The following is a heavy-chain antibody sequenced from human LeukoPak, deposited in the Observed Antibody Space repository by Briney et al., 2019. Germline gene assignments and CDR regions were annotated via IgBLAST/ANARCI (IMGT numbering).Heavy chain of an antibody. D-gene: IGHD6-13*01. V-gene: IGHV3-33*01. Sequence: GGSLRLSCAASGFTFSNYGIHWVRQAPGRGLEWVALIWYDGSNKYYADSVMGRFTISRDNSKNTPSLQMNSLRADDTAVYYCARAGLGASADVWGQGTLVTVSS. CDR2: IWYDGSNK. CDR3: ARAGLGASADV. J-gene: IGHJ4*02. CDR1: GFTFSNYG.